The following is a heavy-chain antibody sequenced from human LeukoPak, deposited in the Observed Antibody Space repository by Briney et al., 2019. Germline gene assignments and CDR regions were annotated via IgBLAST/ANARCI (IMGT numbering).Heavy chain of an antibody. Sequence: PGGSLRLSXAASGFTFSSYSMNWVRQAPGKGLEWVSSISSSSSYIYYADSVKGRFTISRDNAENSLYLQMNSLRAEDTAVYYCARDRGRAGSSWMSWFDPWGQGTLVTVSS. CDR2: ISSSSSYI. J-gene: IGHJ5*02. CDR1: GFTFSSYS. D-gene: IGHD6-13*01. CDR3: ARDRGRAGSSWMSWFDP. V-gene: IGHV3-21*01.